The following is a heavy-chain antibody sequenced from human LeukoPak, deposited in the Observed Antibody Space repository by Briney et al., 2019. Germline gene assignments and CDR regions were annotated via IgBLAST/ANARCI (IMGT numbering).Heavy chain of an antibody. D-gene: IGHD2-2*01. CDR3: ARPSSTSWTAAFDI. CDR1: GFTFSSYS. J-gene: IGHJ3*02. Sequence: GGSLRLSCAASGFTFSSYSMNWVRQAPGKGLEGGAYISSSSSTIYYADSVKGRFTISRDNAKNSLYLQMNSLRAEDTAVYYCARPSSTSWTAAFDIWGQGTMVTVSS. V-gene: IGHV3-48*04. CDR2: ISSSSSTI.